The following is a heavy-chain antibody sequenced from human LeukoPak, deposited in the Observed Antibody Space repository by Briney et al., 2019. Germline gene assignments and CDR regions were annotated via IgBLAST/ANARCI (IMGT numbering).Heavy chain of an antibody. CDR3: AILTGYYVFDY. V-gene: IGHV4-38-2*02. Sequence: PAETLSLTCTVSGYSISSGYYWGWIRQPPGKGLEWIGSIYHSGSTYYNPSLKSRVTISVDTSKNQFSLKLSSVTAADTAVYYCAILTGYYVFDYWGQGTLVTVSS. D-gene: IGHD3-9*01. CDR1: GYSISSGYY. J-gene: IGHJ4*02. CDR2: IYHSGST.